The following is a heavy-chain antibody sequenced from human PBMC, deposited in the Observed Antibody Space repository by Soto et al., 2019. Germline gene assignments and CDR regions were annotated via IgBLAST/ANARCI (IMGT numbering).Heavy chain of an antibody. J-gene: IGHJ4*02. CDR2: IIPMLGMS. V-gene: IGHV1-69*02. CDR1: GGTFNTHT. D-gene: IGHD3-10*01. Sequence: QVQLVQSGAEVKKPGSSVKVSCTASGGTFNTHTFSWLRQAPGHGPEWMGRIIPMLGMSNFALKFQGRVTITADKSTSTVYMVLTSLKSEDTGVYYCATNYGSGSTHFDSWGQGILVLVSS. CDR3: ATNYGSGSTHFDS.